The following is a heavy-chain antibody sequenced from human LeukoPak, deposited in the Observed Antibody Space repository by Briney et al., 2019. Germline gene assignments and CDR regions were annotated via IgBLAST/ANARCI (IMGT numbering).Heavy chain of an antibody. J-gene: IGHJ6*03. CDR3: ARGEVRTAKTYTWSSRPYYSYSYMDV. CDR2: INHTGSI. V-gene: IGHV4-34*01. Sequence: SETLSLTCSVNGGSFSGYSYSWIRHPPGKGLEWIGEINHTGSIRYNPSLKSPVTISVDTSKKHFSLEMSSVTAADTAVYYCARGEVRTAKTYTWSSRPYYSYSYMDVWGKGTTVTVSS. D-gene: IGHD3-3*01. CDR1: GGSFSGYS.